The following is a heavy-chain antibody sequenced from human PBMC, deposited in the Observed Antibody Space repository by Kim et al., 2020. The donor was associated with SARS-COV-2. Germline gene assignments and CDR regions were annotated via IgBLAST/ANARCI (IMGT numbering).Heavy chain of an antibody. J-gene: IGHJ4*02. CDR2: TA. Sequence: TANYAQKFQGRVTITADESTSTAYMELSSLRSEDTAVYFCARDIFGYCDYWGQGTLVTVSS. D-gene: IGHD3-3*02. V-gene: IGHV1-69*01. CDR3: ARDIFGYCDY.